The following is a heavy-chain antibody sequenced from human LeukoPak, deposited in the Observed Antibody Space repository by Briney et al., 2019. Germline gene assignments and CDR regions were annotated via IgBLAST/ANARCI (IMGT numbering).Heavy chain of an antibody. J-gene: IGHJ4*02. D-gene: IGHD5-18*01. CDR3: ARSGSRWIQLWSAFDY. CDR2: IYSGGST. V-gene: IGHV3-66*01. Sequence: GGSLRLSCAASGFTVSSNYMSWVRQAPGKGLEWVSVIYSGGSTYYADSVKGRFTISRDNAKNSLYLQMNSLRAEDTAVYYCARSGSRWIQLWSAFDYWGQGTLVTVSS. CDR1: GFTVSSNY.